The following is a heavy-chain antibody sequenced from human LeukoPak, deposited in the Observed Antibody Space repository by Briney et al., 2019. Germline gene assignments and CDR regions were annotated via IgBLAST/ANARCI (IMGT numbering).Heavy chain of an antibody. CDR3: AKRKGGAYYYYMDV. Sequence: QPGGSLRLSCAASGFTFSSFAMNWVRQAPGKGLEWVSTVSGDSGSTYYADSVKGRFTISRDNSKNTLYLQMNSLRAEDTAVYYCAKRKGGAYYYYMDVWGKGTTVTVSS. CDR2: VSGDSGST. J-gene: IGHJ6*03. V-gene: IGHV3-23*01. CDR1: GFTFSSFA. D-gene: IGHD3-10*01.